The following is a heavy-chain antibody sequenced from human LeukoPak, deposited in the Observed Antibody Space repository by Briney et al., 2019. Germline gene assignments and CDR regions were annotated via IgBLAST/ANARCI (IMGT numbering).Heavy chain of an antibody. CDR1: GYTFTTYW. V-gene: IGHV5-51*01. Sequence: GESLKISCKGSGYTFTTYWIGWVRQMPGKDLEWMGIIYPGDSDTRYSPSFQGQVTISVDKSISTAYLQWSSLKASDTAMYYCARHPDRSGYYSRGYYYHMDVWGKGTTVTVSS. D-gene: IGHD3-22*01. J-gene: IGHJ6*03. CDR2: IYPGDSDT. CDR3: ARHPDRSGYYSRGYYYHMDV.